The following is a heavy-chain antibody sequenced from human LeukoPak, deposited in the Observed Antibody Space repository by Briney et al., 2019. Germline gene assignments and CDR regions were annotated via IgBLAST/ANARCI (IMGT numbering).Heavy chain of an antibody. D-gene: IGHD1-1*01. Sequence: SETLSLTCTVSGGSIRSYYWSWIRQPPGKGLEWIGYIYYSGSTKYNPSLKSRATISVDTSKNQFSLKLSSVTAADTAVYYCARVTGTTSGDAFDIWGQGTMVTVSS. J-gene: IGHJ3*02. CDR3: ARVTGTTSGDAFDI. V-gene: IGHV4-59*12. CDR1: GGSIRSYY. CDR2: IYYSGST.